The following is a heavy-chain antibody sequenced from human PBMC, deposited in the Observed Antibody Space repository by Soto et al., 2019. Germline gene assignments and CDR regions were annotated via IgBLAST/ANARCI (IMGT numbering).Heavy chain of an antibody. CDR3: ARGYSYGYMDHNWFDP. V-gene: IGHV1-69*13. CDR2: IIPIFGTA. CDR1: GGTFSSYA. D-gene: IGHD5-18*01. Sequence: SVKVSCKASGGTFSSYAISWVRQAPGQGLEWMGGIIPIFGTANYAQKFQGRVTITADESTSTAYMELSSLRSEDTAVYYCARGYSYGYMDHNWFDPWGQGTLVTVSS. J-gene: IGHJ5*02.